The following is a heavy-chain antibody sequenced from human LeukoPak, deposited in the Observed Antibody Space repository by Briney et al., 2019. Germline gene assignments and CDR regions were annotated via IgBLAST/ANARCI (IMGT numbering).Heavy chain of an antibody. Sequence: ASVTVSCKVSGYTLTELSMHWVRQAPGKGLEWMGGFDPEDGETIYAQKFQGRVTMTEDTSTDTAYMELSSLRSEDTAVYYCATARLGYCTNGVCYPYYFDYWGQGTLVTVSS. CDR2: FDPEDGET. CDR1: GYTLTELS. V-gene: IGHV1-24*01. CDR3: ATARLGYCTNGVCYPYYFDY. D-gene: IGHD2-8*01. J-gene: IGHJ4*02.